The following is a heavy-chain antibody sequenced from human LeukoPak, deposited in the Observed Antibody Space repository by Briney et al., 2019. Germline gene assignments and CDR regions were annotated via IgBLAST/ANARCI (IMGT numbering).Heavy chain of an antibody. D-gene: IGHD6-19*01. CDR1: GGSINSYY. CDR2: IYYSGST. V-gene: IGHV4-59*08. Sequence: SETLSLTCTVSGGSINSYYWSWIRQPPGKGLEWIGYIYYSGSTNYNPSLKSRVTISVDTSKNQFSLKLGSVTAADTAVYYCARHGGHSSGWYDYWGQGTLVTVSS. J-gene: IGHJ4*02. CDR3: ARHGGHSSGWYDY.